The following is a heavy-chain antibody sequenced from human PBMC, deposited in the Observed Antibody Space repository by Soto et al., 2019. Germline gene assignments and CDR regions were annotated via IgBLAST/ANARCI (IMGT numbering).Heavy chain of an antibody. CDR2: IKQDGSEK. Sequence: GGSLRLSCAASGFTFSSYWMSWVRQAPGKGLEWVANIKQDGSEKYYVDSVKGRFTISRDNAKNSLYLQMNSLRAEDTAVYYCARDQADRYYYYYMDVWGKGTTVTVSS. CDR3: ARDQADRYYYYYMDV. V-gene: IGHV3-7*01. J-gene: IGHJ6*03. CDR1: GFTFSSYW.